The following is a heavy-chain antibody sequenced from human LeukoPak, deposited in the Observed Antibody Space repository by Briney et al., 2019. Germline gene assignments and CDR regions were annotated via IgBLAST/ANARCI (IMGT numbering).Heavy chain of an antibody. V-gene: IGHV4-59*01. CDR3: ARGRSNLAY. D-gene: IGHD6-13*01. J-gene: IGHJ4*02. CDR2: IYYSGST. Sequence: SETLSLTCTVSGGSISSYYWSWIRQPPGKGLEWIGYIYYSGSTSYNPSLKSRVTISVDTSKNQFSLKLSSVTAADTAVYYCARGRSNLAYWGQGALVTVSS. CDR1: GGSISSYY.